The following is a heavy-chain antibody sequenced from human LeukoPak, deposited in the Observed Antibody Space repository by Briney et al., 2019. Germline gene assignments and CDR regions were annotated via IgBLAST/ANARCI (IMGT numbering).Heavy chain of an antibody. J-gene: IGHJ4*02. Sequence: PSETLSLTCAVYGGSFSGYYWSWIRQPPGKGLEWIGSIYHSGSTYYNPSLKSRVTISVDTSKNQFSLKLSSVTAADPAVYYCARLGVGYWGQGTLVTVSS. D-gene: IGHD3-3*01. CDR3: ARLGVGY. V-gene: IGHV4-34*01. CDR2: IYHSGST. CDR1: GGSFSGYY.